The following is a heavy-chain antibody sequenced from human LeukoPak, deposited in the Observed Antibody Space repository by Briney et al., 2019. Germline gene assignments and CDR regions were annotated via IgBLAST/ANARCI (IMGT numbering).Heavy chain of an antibody. V-gene: IGHV4-4*07. CDR2: IYTSGST. Sequence: SETLSLTCTVSGGSISSYYWSWIRQPAGKGLEWIGRIYTSGSTNYNPSLKGRVTMSVDTSKNQFSLKLSSVTAADTAVYYCARDTGNYDFIVGFDIWGQGTMVTVSS. J-gene: IGHJ3*02. CDR3: ARDTGNYDFIVGFDI. D-gene: IGHD3-3*01. CDR1: GGSISSYY.